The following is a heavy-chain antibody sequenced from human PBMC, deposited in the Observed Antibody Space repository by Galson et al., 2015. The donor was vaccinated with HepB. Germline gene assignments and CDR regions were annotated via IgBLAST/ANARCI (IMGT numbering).Heavy chain of an antibody. V-gene: IGHV3-13*01. CDR3: ARGVLDAFDI. J-gene: IGHJ3*02. CDR1: GFTFSSYD. D-gene: IGHD3-10*01. CDR2: IGTAGDT. Sequence: SLRLSCAASGFTFSSYDMHWVRQAAGKGLEWVSAIGTAGDTYYPGSVKGRFTISRENAKNSLYLQTNSLRAGDTAVYYCARGVLDAFDIWGQGTMVTVSS.